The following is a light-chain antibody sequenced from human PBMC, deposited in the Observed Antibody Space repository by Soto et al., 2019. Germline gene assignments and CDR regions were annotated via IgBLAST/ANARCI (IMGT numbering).Light chain of an antibody. CDR2: GVS. CDR3: SSYTDSSTL. Sequence: QSALTQPASVSGSPGQSITISCTGTSSDVGSDNYVSWYQQHPGKAPKLMIYGVSDRPSGISSRFSGSKSGNTASLTISGLQTEDEDDYYCSSYTDSSTLFGTGTKLTVL. CDR1: SSDVGSDNY. J-gene: IGLJ1*01. V-gene: IGLV2-14*01.